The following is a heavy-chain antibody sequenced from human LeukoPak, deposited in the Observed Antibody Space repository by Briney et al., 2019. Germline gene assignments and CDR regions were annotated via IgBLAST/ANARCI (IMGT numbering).Heavy chain of an antibody. D-gene: IGHD6-19*01. CDR3: ARRYSSGWYYFDY. V-gene: IGHV4-34*01. CDR1: GGSFSGYY. J-gene: IGHJ4*02. CDR2: INHSGST. Sequence: SETLSLTCAVYGGSFSGYYGNLIRQPPGKGLEWIGEINHSGSTNYNPSLKSRVTISVDTSKNQFSLKLSSVTAADTAVYYCARRYSSGWYYFDYWGQGTLVTVSS.